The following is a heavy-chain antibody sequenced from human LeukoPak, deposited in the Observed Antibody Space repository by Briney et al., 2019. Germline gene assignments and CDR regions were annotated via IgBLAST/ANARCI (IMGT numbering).Heavy chain of an antibody. J-gene: IGHJ2*01. D-gene: IGHD5-24*01. Sequence: PSETLSLTCAVYGGSFSGYYWSWIRRPPGKGLEWIGEINHSGSTNYNPSLKSRVTISVDTSKNQFSLKLSSVTAADTAEYYCARISVEMATSYWYFDLWGRGTLVTVSS. CDR3: ARISVEMATSYWYFDL. CDR2: INHSGST. CDR1: GGSFSGYY. V-gene: IGHV4-34*01.